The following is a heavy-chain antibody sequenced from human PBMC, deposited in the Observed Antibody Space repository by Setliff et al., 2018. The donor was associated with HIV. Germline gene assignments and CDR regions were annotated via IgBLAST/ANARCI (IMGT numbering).Heavy chain of an antibody. J-gene: IGHJ1*01. V-gene: IGHV3-7*01. CDR3: ARENYYDSSGYFWYFQH. CDR2: IKQDGSDK. D-gene: IGHD3-22*01. CDR1: GFTFSSYW. Sequence: GGSLRLSCAASGFTFSSYWMSWVRQAPGKGLEWVANIKQDGSDKYYVDSVKGRFTISRDTAKNSLYLQMNSLRAEDTALYYCARENYYDSSGYFWYFQHWGQGTLVTVS.